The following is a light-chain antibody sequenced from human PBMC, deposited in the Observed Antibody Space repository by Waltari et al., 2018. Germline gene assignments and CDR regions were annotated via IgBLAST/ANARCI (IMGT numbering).Light chain of an antibody. CDR3: LLYDGSDQV. CDR2: RTT. J-gene: IGLJ3*02. CDR1: AGAVTSGNY. Sequence: QTVVTQEPSLTVSPGGAVTLTCASRAGAVTSGNYPNWIQQKPGQVPRSLIHRTTNRHSWTPARFSGSLLGGKAALILSGGQPEDEAEYYCLLYDGSDQVFGGGTKLTVL. V-gene: IGLV7-43*01.